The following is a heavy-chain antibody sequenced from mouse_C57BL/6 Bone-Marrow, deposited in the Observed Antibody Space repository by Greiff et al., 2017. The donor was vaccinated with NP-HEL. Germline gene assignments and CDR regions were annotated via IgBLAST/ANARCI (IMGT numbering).Heavy chain of an antibody. CDR1: GFTFSDYG. V-gene: IGHV5-17*01. J-gene: IGHJ3*01. CDR3: ARPLYYGSSYGFAY. D-gene: IGHD1-1*01. Sequence: EVQVVESGGGLVKPGGSLKLSCAASGFTFSDYGMHWVRQAPEKGLAWVAYISSGSSTIYYADTVKGRFTISRDNAKNTLFLQMTSLRSEDTAMYYCARPLYYGSSYGFAYWGQGTLVTVSA. CDR2: ISSGSSTI.